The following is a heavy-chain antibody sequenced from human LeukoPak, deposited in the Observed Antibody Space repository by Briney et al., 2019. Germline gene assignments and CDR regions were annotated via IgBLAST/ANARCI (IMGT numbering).Heavy chain of an antibody. Sequence: GGSLRLSCAASGFTFSSYAMHWVRQAPGKGLEWVAVISYDGSNKYYADSVKGRFTISRDNSKNTLYLQMNSLRAEDTAVYYCARAYPSNWFDPWGQGTLVTVSS. CDR3: ARAYPSNWFDP. J-gene: IGHJ5*02. V-gene: IGHV3-30*04. CDR1: GFTFSSYA. CDR2: ISYDGSNK.